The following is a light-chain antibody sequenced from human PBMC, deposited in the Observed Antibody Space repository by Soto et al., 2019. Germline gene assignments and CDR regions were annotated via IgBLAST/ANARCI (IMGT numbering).Light chain of an antibody. CDR1: NIGSKS. CDR3: QVWDSSSDHSVV. Sequence: SYELTQPPSVSVAPGQTARITCGGNNIGSKSVHWYQQKPCQAPVLVVYDDSDRPSWIPERFSGSNSGNTATLTISRVEAGDEADDYCQVWDSSSDHSVVFGGGTKLTVL. V-gene: IGLV3-21*02. J-gene: IGLJ2*01. CDR2: DDS.